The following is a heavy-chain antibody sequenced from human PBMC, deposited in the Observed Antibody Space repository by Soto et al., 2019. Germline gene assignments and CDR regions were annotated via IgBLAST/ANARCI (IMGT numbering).Heavy chain of an antibody. J-gene: IGHJ4*02. CDR1: GLTFVSYP. CDR3: SRDRGSDSSSWFLDY. CDR2: IISSSGSR. D-gene: IGHD6-13*01. V-gene: IGHV3-48*01. Sequence: GGPPRHSYAASGLTFVSYPMSWLRQAPRKGLGWVSSIISSSGSRYYADSVKGRFTISRDNSKNTLYLQMNSLRAEDTAVYFCSRDRGSDSSSWFLDYWGEGTLVTVSS.